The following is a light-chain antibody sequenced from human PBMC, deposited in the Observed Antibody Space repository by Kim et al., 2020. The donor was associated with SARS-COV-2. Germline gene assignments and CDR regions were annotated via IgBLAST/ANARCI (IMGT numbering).Light chain of an antibody. CDR2: DAS. J-gene: IGKJ4*01. CDR3: QQRSNLLT. Sequence: SLAPGERATLSCMASQSVSSYLAWYQQKPGQAPRLLIYDASNRATGIPARFSGSGSGTDFTLTISSLEPEDFAVYYCQQRSNLLTFGGGTKVDIK. CDR1: QSVSSY. V-gene: IGKV3-11*01.